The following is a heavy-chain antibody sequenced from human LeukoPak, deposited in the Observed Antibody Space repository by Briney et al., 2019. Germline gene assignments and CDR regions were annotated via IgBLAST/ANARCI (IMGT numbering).Heavy chain of an antibody. CDR2: IYYSGST. J-gene: IGHJ5*02. V-gene: IGHV4-39*01. CDR1: GGSISSSSYY. Sequence: SETLSLTCTVSGGSISSSSYYWGWIRQPPGKGLEWIGSIYYSGSTYYNPSLKGRVTISVDTSKNQFSLKLSSVTAADTAVYYCARHSGYSSDWFDPWGQGTLVTVSS. CDR3: ARHSGYSSDWFDP. D-gene: IGHD6-13*01.